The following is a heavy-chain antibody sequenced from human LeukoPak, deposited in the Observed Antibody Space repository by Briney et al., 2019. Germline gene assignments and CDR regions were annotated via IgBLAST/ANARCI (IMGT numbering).Heavy chain of an antibody. CDR2: ISSSSSTM. CDR1: GFTFSNFN. V-gene: IGHV3-48*04. D-gene: IGHD6-19*01. CDR3: AKDFRIAVAGTKFGNDY. Sequence: GGSLRLSCAASGFTFSNFNMNWVRQAPGKGLEWVSHISSSSSTMYYIDSVKGRFTISRDNAKNSLYLQMNSLRAEDTAVYYCAKDFRIAVAGTKFGNDYWGQGTLVTVSS. J-gene: IGHJ4*02.